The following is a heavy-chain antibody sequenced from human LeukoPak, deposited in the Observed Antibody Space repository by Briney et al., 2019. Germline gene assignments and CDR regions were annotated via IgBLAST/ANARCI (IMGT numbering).Heavy chain of an antibody. V-gene: IGHV3-33*08. Sequence: GGSLRLSCAASGFTVSSYYMSWVRQAPGKGLEWLAVVWYDDAVKNYADSVKGRFTISRDNSKNTLFLQMNNLSAEDTAVYYCARDNDYYDLHYWGQGTLVTVSS. J-gene: IGHJ4*02. D-gene: IGHD3-22*01. CDR3: ARDNDYYDLHY. CDR2: VWYDDAVK. CDR1: GFTVSSYY.